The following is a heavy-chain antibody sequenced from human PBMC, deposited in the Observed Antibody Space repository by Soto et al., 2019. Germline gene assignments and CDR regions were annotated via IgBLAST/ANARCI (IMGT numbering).Heavy chain of an antibody. D-gene: IGHD2-15*01. CDR3: AKGGFWVHYGMDV. Sequence: EVQLLESGGALAQPGGSLRLSCAASGSTFSAFCMNWVRQAPGQGLEWVSAISRSGDITYYADSVKGRFTISRDNSKNTLYLEMNRLTGDDTAVYYCAKGGFWVHYGMDVWGQGTTVIVSS. CDR1: GSTFSAFC. CDR2: ISRSGDIT. V-gene: IGHV3-23*01. J-gene: IGHJ6*02.